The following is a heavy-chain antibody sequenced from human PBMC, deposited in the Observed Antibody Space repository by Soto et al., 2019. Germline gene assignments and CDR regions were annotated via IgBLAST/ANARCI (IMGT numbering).Heavy chain of an antibody. CDR3: ARDYDIVVVVAAVKYYYYGMEV. Sequence: SVKVSCKASGGTCSSYAISWVRQAPGQGLEWMGGIIPIFGTANYAQKFQGRVTITADESTSTAYMELSSLRSEDTAVYYCARDYDIVVVVAAVKYYYYGMEVWGQGTTVTVSS. J-gene: IGHJ6*02. D-gene: IGHD2-15*01. V-gene: IGHV1-69*13. CDR1: GGTCSSYA. CDR2: IIPIFGTA.